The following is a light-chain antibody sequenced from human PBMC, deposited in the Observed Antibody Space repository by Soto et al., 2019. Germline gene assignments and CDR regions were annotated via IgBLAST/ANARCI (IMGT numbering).Light chain of an antibody. CDR1: SSDVGGYNY. CDR2: DVN. Sequence: QSALTQPRSVSGSPGQSVTISCTGTSSDVGGYNYVSWYQQHPGKAPKLMIYDVNKRPSGVPDRFSGSKSGSTASLTISGLQAEDEADYYCCSYAGSYTWVFGGGTKLTGL. CDR3: CSYAGSYTWV. J-gene: IGLJ3*02. V-gene: IGLV2-11*01.